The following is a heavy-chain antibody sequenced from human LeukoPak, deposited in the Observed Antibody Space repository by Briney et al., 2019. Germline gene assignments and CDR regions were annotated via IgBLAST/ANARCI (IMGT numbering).Heavy chain of an antibody. D-gene: IGHD6-6*01. CDR1: GYTFTSYG. CDR3: AVNSYSSSSRGWYFDL. Sequence: GASVKVSCKASGYTFTSYGISWVRQAPGQGLEWMGWISAYNGNTNYAQKFQGRVTITADESTSTAYMELSSLRSEDTAVYYCAVNSYSSSSRGWYFDLWGRGTLVTVSS. V-gene: IGHV1-18*01. CDR2: ISAYNGNT. J-gene: IGHJ2*01.